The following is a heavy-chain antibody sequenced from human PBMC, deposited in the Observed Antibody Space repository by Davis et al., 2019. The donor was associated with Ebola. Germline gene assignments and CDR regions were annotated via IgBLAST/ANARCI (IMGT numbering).Heavy chain of an antibody. Sequence: GESLKISCAAPGFTFSSYAMSWVRQAPGEGLEWVSAISGSGGSTYDADSVKGRFTISRDNSKNTLYLQMNSLRAEDPAVYYCAKGGGSYPLHYWGQGPLVTVS. D-gene: IGHD1-26*01. CDR3: AKGGGSYPLHY. CDR2: ISGSGGST. J-gene: IGHJ4*02. CDR1: GFTFSSYA. V-gene: IGHV3-23*01.